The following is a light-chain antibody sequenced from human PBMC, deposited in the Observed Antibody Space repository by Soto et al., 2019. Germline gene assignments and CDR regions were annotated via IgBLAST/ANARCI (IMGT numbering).Light chain of an antibody. Sequence: DIQVTQSPSSLSASVGDRVTITCQASQDITNYLNWYQQKPGKAPKLLIYGASNWETGVPYRFRGSGSGTDFTFTISDLQPEDVATYYCQQYDNLLSTFGQGTRLDIK. V-gene: IGKV1-33*01. CDR3: QQYDNLLST. J-gene: IGKJ5*01. CDR2: GAS. CDR1: QDITNY.